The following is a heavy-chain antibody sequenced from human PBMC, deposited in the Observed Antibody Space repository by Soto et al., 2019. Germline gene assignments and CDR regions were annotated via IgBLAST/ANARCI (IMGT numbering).Heavy chain of an antibody. J-gene: IGHJ5*02. CDR3: ASHGGDWWYNWFDP. CDR1: GGSISRGGYY. V-gene: IGHV4-31*03. D-gene: IGHD2-21*02. CDR2: IYYSGSS. Sequence: QVQLQESGSGLVKPSQTLSLTCTVSGGSISRGGYYWSWIRKPPGKGMAWIGCIYYSGSSSFNPSLKSRVTISANTSKNQISLKLSSATPADTAVYYCASHGGDWWYNWFDPWGQGTLVIASS.